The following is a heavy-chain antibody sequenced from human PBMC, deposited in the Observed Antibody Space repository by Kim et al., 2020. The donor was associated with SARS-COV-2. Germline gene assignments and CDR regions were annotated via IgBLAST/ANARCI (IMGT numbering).Heavy chain of an antibody. CDR2: INPNSGGT. CDR3: ATERGIYGSGSYGLFDY. D-gene: IGHD3-10*01. V-gene: IGHV1-2*02. J-gene: IGHJ4*01. Sequence: DSVKVSCKASGYTFTGYYMHWVRQAPGQGLEWMGWINPNSGGTNYAQKFQGRVTMTRDTSISTAYMELSRLRSDDTAVYYCATERGIYGSGSYGLFDYWGHGTLVTVSS. CDR1: GYTFTGYY.